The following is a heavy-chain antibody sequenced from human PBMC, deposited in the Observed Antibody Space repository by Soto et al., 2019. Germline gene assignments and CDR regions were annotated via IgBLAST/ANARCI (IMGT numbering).Heavy chain of an antibody. J-gene: IGHJ4*02. Sequence: PGGSLRLSCAASGFTFSSYEMNWVRQAPGKGLEWVSYISSSGSTIYYADSVKGRFTISRDNAKNSLYLQMNSLRAEDTAVYYCARAGYDFWSGYLFDYWGQGTLVTVSS. CDR2: ISSSGSTI. V-gene: IGHV3-48*03. D-gene: IGHD3-3*01. CDR1: GFTFSSYE. CDR3: ARAGYDFWSGYLFDY.